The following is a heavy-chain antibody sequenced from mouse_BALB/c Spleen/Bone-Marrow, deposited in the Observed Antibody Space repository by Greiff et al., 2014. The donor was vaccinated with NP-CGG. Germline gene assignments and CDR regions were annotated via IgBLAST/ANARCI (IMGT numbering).Heavy chain of an antibody. CDR1: GFNIKDTY. J-gene: IGHJ3*01. D-gene: IGHD2-9*01. CDR2: IDPANGNT. V-gene: IGHV14-3*02. Sequence: EVQLQQSGAELVKPGASVKLPCTASGFNIKDTYMHWVKQRPEQGLEWIGRIDPANGNTKYDPKFQGKATITADTSSNTAYLQLSSLPSEDTAVYYCTTYYGSRFTYWGQGTLVTVSA. CDR3: TTYYGSRFTY.